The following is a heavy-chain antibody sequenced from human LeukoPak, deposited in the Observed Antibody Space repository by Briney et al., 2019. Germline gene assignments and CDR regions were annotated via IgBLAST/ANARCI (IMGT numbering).Heavy chain of an antibody. CDR2: IIPIFGTA. Sequence: SVKVSCKASGGTFSSYAISWVRQAPGQGLEWMGGIIPIFGTANYAQKFQGRVTITTGESTSTAYMELSSRRSEDTAVYYCARVVHYYDSSGYFNWFDPWGQGTLVTVSS. CDR1: GGTFSSYA. D-gene: IGHD3-22*01. CDR3: ARVVHYYDSSGYFNWFDP. V-gene: IGHV1-69*05. J-gene: IGHJ5*02.